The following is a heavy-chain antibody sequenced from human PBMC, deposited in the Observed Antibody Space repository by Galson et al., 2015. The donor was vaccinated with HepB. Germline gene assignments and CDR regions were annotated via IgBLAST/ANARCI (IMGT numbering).Heavy chain of an antibody. D-gene: IGHD6-19*01. CDR1: GFTFSSYS. CDR2: ISSSSSYI. Sequence: SLRLSCAASGFTFSSYSMNWVRQAPGKGLEWVSSISSSSSYIYYADSVKGRFTISRDNAKNSLYLQMNSLRAEDTAVYYCASEFSGSSGWYGNYNWFDPWGQGTLVTVSS. J-gene: IGHJ5*02. V-gene: IGHV3-21*01. CDR3: ASEFSGSSGWYGNYNWFDP.